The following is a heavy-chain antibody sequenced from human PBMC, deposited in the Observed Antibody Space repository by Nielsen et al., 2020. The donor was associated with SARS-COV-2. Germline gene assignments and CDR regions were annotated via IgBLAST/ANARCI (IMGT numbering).Heavy chain of an antibody. CDR2: INTNTGNP. CDR1: GYTFTSYA. D-gene: IGHD3-9*01. J-gene: IGHJ5*02. CDR3: ARANYDILTGSTILFDP. V-gene: IGHV7-4-1*02. Sequence: ASVKVSCKASGYTFTSYAMNWVRQAPGQGLEWMGWINTNTGNPTYAQGFTGRFVFSLDTSVSTAYLQISSLKAEDTAVYYCARANYDILTGSTILFDPWGQGTLVTVSS.